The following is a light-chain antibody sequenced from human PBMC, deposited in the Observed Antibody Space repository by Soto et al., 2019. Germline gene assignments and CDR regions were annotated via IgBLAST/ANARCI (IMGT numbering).Light chain of an antibody. CDR1: QSVSSSY. V-gene: IGKV3-20*01. J-gene: IGKJ4*01. CDR3: QQYGSSPPLT. Sequence: EIVLTQSPGTLSVSPGERGTLSCRASQSVSSSYLAWYQQKPGQAPRLLIYGASSRATGIPDRFSGSGSGTDFTLTISRLEPEDFAVYYCQQYGSSPPLTFGGGTKVEIK. CDR2: GAS.